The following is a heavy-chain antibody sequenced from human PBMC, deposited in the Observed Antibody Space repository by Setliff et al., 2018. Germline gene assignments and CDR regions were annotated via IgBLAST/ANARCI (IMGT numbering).Heavy chain of an antibody. CDR1: GYTFTGHY. D-gene: IGHD3-22*01. CDR2: INPRTGVT. V-gene: IGHV1-2*02. Sequence: ASVKVSCKASGYTFTGHYIHWVRQAPGQGLEWMGWINPRTGVTNYAQKFKGRVTMTRDTSITTVYMDLSSLKSDDTAVYYCARHASSYSDRSGYYYEIGYFRHWGQGALVTVSS. J-gene: IGHJ1*01. CDR3: ARHASSYSDRSGYYYEIGYFRH.